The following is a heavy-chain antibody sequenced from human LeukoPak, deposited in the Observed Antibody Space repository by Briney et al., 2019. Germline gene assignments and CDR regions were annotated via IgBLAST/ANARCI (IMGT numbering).Heavy chain of an antibody. CDR2: IYHSGNS. CDR3: ARDVGARLPGY. CDR1: GGSFSGYY. V-gene: IGHV4-34*01. Sequence: SETLSLTCAVYGGSFSGYYWSWIRQPPGKGLEWIGEIYHSGNSNYNPSLKSRVTISVDKSRNQFSLKLSSATAADTALYYCARDVGARLPGYWGQGILVTVSS. D-gene: IGHD6-6*01. J-gene: IGHJ4*02.